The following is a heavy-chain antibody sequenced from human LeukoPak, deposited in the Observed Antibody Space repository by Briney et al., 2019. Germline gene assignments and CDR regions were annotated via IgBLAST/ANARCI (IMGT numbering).Heavy chain of an antibody. Sequence: SETLSLTCTVSGGSISSSSYYWGWIRQPPGKGLEWIGSIYYSGSTYYNPSLKSRVTISVDTSKNQFPLKLSSVTAADTAVYYCARNLVATIKTPGLYYFDYWGQGTLVTVSS. D-gene: IGHD5-12*01. CDR1: GGSISSSSYY. J-gene: IGHJ4*02. CDR2: IYYSGST. CDR3: ARNLVATIKTPGLYYFDY. V-gene: IGHV4-39*01.